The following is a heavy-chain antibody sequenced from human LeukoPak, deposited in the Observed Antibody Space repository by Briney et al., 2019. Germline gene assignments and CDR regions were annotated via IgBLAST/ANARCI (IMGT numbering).Heavy chain of an antibody. D-gene: IGHD3-10*01. V-gene: IGHV1-2*02. Sequence: ASVKVSCKASGYTFTGYYMHWVRQAPGQGLEWMGWINPNSGGTNYAQKFQGRVTMTRDTSISTAYMELSRLRSDDTAVYYCARVMVRGVAKYYFDYWGQGTLVTVSS. CDR3: ARVMVRGVAKYYFDY. CDR1: GYTFTGYY. J-gene: IGHJ4*02. CDR2: INPNSGGT.